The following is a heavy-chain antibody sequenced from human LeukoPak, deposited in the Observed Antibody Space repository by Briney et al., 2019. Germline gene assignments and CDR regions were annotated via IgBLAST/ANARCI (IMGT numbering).Heavy chain of an antibody. V-gene: IGHV3-30*18. CDR1: GFTFSSYG. J-gene: IGHJ5*02. CDR3: AKDATDSSGFNWFDP. Sequence: GRSLRLSCAASGFTFSSYGMHWVRQAPGEGLEWVAVISYDGSNKYYADSVKGRFTISRDNSKNTLYLQMNSLRAEDTAVYYCAKDATDSSGFNWFDPWGQGTLVTVSS. D-gene: IGHD3-22*01. CDR2: ISYDGSNK.